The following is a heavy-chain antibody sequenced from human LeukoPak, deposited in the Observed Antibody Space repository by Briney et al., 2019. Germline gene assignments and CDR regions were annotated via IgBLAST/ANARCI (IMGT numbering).Heavy chain of an antibody. D-gene: IGHD6-19*01. CDR1: GGSISSYY. Sequence: PSETLSLTCTVSGGSISSYYWSWIRQPPGKGLEWIGYIYYSGSTNYNPSLKSRVTISVDTSKNQFSLKLSSVTAADTAVYYCARVIEGYSSGWYLNFDYWGQGTLVTVSS. J-gene: IGHJ4*02. CDR3: ARVIEGYSSGWYLNFDY. CDR2: IYYSGST. V-gene: IGHV4-59*01.